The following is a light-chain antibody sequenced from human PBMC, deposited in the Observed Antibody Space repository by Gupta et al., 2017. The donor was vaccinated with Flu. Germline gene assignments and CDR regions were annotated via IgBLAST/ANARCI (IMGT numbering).Light chain of an antibody. CDR3: QQYHNWPPWT. CDR2: GAS. V-gene: IGKV3-15*01. Sequence: EIVMTQSPAPLSVSPGERATLSCRASQSISSNLAWYQQRPGQVPRLLIYGASNRAPGIPARFSGSGSGTEFTLTISSRQSEDFAVYYCQQYHNWPPWTFGLGTKVEIK. CDR1: QSISSN. J-gene: IGKJ1*01.